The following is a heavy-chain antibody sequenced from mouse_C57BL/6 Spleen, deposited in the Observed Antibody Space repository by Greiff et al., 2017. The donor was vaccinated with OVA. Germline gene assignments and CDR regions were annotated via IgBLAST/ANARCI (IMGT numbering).Heavy chain of an antibody. V-gene: IGHV3-6*01. J-gene: IGHJ3*01. CDR1: GYSITSGYY. D-gene: IGHD2-3*01. CDR3: ARGEDGYYGFAY. Sequence: EVQLQESGPGLVKPSQSLSLTCSVTGYSITSGYYWNWIRQFPGNKLEWMGYISYDGSNNYNPSLKNRISITRDTSKNQFFLKLNSVTTEDTATYYCARGEDGYYGFAYWGQGTLVTVSA. CDR2: ISYDGSN.